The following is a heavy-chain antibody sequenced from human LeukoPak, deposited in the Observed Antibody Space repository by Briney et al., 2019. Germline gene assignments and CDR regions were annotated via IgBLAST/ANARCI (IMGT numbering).Heavy chain of an antibody. D-gene: IGHD1-26*01. V-gene: IGHV3-74*01. Sequence: GGSLRLSCAASGFTFSSYSMHWVRHAPGKGLVWVSRINTDGSSTSYADSVKGRFTISRDNAKNTLYLQMNSLRAEDTAVYYCAKIVGATKMGGYYFDYWGQGTLVTVSS. CDR1: GFTFSSYS. CDR2: INTDGSST. J-gene: IGHJ4*02. CDR3: AKIVGATKMGGYYFDY.